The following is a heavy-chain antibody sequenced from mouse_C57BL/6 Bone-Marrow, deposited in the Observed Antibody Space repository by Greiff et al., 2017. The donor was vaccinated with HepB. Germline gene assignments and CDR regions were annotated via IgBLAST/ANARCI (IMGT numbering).Heavy chain of an antibody. CDR1: GYTFTSYW. D-gene: IGHD4-1*01. Sequence: VQLQQPGAELVMPGASVKLSCKASGYTFTSYWIHWVKQRPGQGLEWIGEIDPSDSYTNYNQKFKGKSTLTVDKSSSTAYMQLSSLTSEDSAVYYCARGNWDGWFAYWGQGTLVTVSA. J-gene: IGHJ3*01. CDR2: IDPSDSYT. V-gene: IGHV1-69*01. CDR3: ARGNWDGWFAY.